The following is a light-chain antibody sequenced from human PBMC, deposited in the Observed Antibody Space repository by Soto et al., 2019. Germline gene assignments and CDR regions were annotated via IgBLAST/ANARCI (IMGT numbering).Light chain of an antibody. V-gene: IGKV1-6*01. Sequence: AIPMTPSPSSLSASVGDRVTITCRASQGIRNDLGWYQQKPGKAPKLLIYAASSLQSGVPSRFSGSGSGTDFTLTISSLQPEDFATYYCLQDYNYPRTFGQGTKVDIK. CDR2: AAS. CDR3: LQDYNYPRT. J-gene: IGKJ1*01. CDR1: QGIRND.